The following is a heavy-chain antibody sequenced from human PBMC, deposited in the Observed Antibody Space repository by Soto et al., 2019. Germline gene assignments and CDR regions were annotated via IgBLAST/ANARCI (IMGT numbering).Heavy chain of an antibody. J-gene: IGHJ3*02. CDR3: ARHQDSSGYNDSDDDFDI. V-gene: IGHV5-51*01. CDR2: IYPGDSDT. Sequence: VESLKISFRCSGCRLISYLIFFVLQMPGKGLDWMGIIYPGDSDTRYRPSLQGQVTISDDKSINTAYLQWSSLKASDTAIYYCARHQDSSGYNDSDDDFDIWGQGTMV. D-gene: IGHD3-22*01. CDR1: GCRLISYL.